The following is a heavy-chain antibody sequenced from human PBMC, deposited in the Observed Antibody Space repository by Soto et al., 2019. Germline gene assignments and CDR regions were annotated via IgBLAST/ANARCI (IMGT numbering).Heavy chain of an antibody. J-gene: IGHJ6*02. Sequence: EVQLVESGGGLVKPGGSLRLSCAASGFTFSSYSMNWVRQAPGKGLEWVSSISSSSSYIYYADSVKGRFTISRDNAKNSLYLQMNSLRAEDTAVYYCARAFYSYYGMDVWGQGTTVTVSS. CDR2: ISSSSSYI. CDR3: ARAFYSYYGMDV. CDR1: GFTFSSYS. V-gene: IGHV3-21*01.